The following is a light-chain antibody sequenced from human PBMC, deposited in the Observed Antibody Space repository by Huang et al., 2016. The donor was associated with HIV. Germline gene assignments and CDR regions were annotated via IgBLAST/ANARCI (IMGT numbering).Light chain of an antibody. CDR2: NAT. V-gene: IGKV3-11*01. CDR3: QQRSSSLT. CDR1: QSLNKV. Sequence: MVLTQSPATLSLSPGERATLSCRASQSLNKVLAWYQQKPGQSPRLLIYNATDRATGVPARFSGCASGTDFTLTITDLKAEDFAIYYCQQRSSSLTFGGGTKVEIK. J-gene: IGKJ4*01.